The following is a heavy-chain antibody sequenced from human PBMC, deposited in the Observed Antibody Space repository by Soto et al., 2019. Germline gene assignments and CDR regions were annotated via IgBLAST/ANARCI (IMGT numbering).Heavy chain of an antibody. CDR3: ARGEYSSSALDY. CDR1: GGTFSSYA. V-gene: IGHV1-69*13. J-gene: IGHJ4*02. D-gene: IGHD6-6*01. Sequence: SVKVSCKASGGTFSSYAISWVRQAPGQGLEWMGGIIPIFGTANYAQKFQGRVTITADESTSTAYMELSSLRSEDTAVYYRARGEYSSSALDYWGQGTLVTVSS. CDR2: IIPIFGTA.